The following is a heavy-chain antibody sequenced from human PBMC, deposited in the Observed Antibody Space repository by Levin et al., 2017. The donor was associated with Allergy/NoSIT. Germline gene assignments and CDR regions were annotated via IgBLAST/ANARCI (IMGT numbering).Heavy chain of an antibody. V-gene: IGHV4-59*11. Sequence: SQTLSLTCTVSGGSIRSHYWNWIRQPPGKGLEWIGYIYDSGSTKYNPSLKSRATISIDTSKNQFSLKLSSVSAADTAVYYCAKDYDFWSGYYTGWFDPWGQGTLVTVSS. CDR3: AKDYDFWSGYYTGWFDP. CDR2: IYDSGST. D-gene: IGHD3-3*01. CDR1: GGSIRSHY. J-gene: IGHJ5*02.